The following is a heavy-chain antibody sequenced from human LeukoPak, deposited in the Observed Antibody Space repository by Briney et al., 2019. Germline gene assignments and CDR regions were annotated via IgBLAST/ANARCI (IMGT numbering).Heavy chain of an antibody. CDR3: ARAVMEWLFGGSHAGAFDI. CDR1: GGSITSGGYS. CDR2: IYHSGST. D-gene: IGHD3-3*01. Sequence: SQTLSLTCAVSGGSITSGGYSRSWIRQPPGKGLEWIGYIYHSGSTYYNPSLKSRVTISVDRSRNQFSLKLSSVTAADTAVYYCARAVMEWLFGGSHAGAFDIWGQGTMVTVSS. J-gene: IGHJ3*02. V-gene: IGHV4-30-2*01.